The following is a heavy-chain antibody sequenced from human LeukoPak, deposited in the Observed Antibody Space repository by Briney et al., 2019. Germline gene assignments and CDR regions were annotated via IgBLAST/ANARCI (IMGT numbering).Heavy chain of an antibody. CDR3: ARVYSNYGGPFDY. CDR1: GYTFTSYY. CDR2: INPSGGST. J-gene: IGHJ4*02. D-gene: IGHD4-11*01. Sequence: ASVKVSCTASGYTFTSYYMHWVRQAPGQGLEWMGIINPSGGSTSYAQKFQGRVTMTRDTSTSTVYMELSSLRSDDTAVYYCARVYSNYGGPFDYWGQGTLVTVSS. V-gene: IGHV1-46*01.